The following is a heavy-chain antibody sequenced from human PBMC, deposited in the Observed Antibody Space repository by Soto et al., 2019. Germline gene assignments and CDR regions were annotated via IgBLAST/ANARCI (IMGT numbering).Heavy chain of an antibody. V-gene: IGHV1-18*01. CDR2: ISGYNGDT. J-gene: IGHJ6*02. Sequence: VASVKVSCKSSGYTFTRYGISWVRQAPGQGLEWMGWISGYNGDTNYAQKFQDRVSMTIDTSTGTVYMELRSLTSDDTAVYYCAKNGQPPYYYYGLDVWG. CDR3: AKNGQPPYYYYGLDV. CDR1: GYTFTRYG. D-gene: IGHD1-1*01.